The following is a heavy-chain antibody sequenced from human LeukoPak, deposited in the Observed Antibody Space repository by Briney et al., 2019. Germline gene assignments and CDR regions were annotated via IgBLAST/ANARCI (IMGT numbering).Heavy chain of an antibody. D-gene: IGHD2-15*01. Sequence: PGRSLRLSCAASGFTFSSYGFHWVRQAPGKGLEGVAVIWYDGSNKYYADSVKGRFTISRDSSKNTLYLQLNSLRAEDTAVYYCAKDGSGGGWKWFDPWGQGTLVTVSS. V-gene: IGHV3-33*06. CDR3: AKDGSGGGWKWFDP. J-gene: IGHJ5*02. CDR2: IWYDGSNK. CDR1: GFTFSSYG.